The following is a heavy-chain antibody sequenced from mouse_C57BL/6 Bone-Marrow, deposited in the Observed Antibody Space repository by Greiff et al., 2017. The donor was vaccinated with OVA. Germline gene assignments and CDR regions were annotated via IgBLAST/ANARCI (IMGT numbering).Heavy chain of an antibody. CDR3: APIVTTGYFDV. CDR1: GYTFTDYY. D-gene: IGHD2-5*01. J-gene: IGHJ1*03. V-gene: IGHV1-26*01. Sequence: EVQLEQSGPELVKPGASVKISCKASGYTFTDYYMNWVKQSQGKRLEWVGDINPNNGGTSYNQKFKGKATLTVDKSSSTAYMELRSLTSEDSAVYYCAPIVTTGYFDVWGTGTTVTVSS. CDR2: INPNNGGT.